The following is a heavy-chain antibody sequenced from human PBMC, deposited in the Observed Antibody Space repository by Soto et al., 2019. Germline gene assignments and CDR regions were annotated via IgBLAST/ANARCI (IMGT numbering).Heavy chain of an antibody. CDR1: GVSISSNNW. D-gene: IGHD4-4*01. CDR2: IYHSGST. Sequence: SETLSLTCAFSGVSISSNNWWSWVRQPPGKGLEWIGEIYHSGSTNYNPSLKSRVTISVDKSKNQFSLKLSSVTAADTAVYYCARAYSNYLYYYYDMDVWGQGTTVT. V-gene: IGHV4-4*02. J-gene: IGHJ6*01. CDR3: ARAYSNYLYYYYDMDV.